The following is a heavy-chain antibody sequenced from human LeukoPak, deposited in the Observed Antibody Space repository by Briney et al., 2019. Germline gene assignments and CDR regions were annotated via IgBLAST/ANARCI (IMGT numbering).Heavy chain of an antibody. V-gene: IGHV3-74*01. D-gene: IGHD2-2*01. J-gene: IGHJ4*02. CDR2: INSDGSWT. CDR3: VSFYETY. CDR1: GFTFSSYW. Sequence: GGSLRLSCAASGFTFSSYWMNWARQAPGKGLVWVSHINSDGSWTSYADSVKGRFTISKDNAKNTVYLQMNNLRAEDTAVYYCVSFYETYWGRGTLVTVSS.